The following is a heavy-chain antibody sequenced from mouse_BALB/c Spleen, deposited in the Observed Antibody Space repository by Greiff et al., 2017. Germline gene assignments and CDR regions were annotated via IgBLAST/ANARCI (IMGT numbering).Heavy chain of an antibody. J-gene: IGHJ1*01. CDR1: GDSITSGY. CDR2: ISYSGST. D-gene: IGHD2-1*01. Sequence: VQLKESGPSLVKPSQTLSLTCSVTGDSITSGYWNWIRKFPGNKLEYMGYISYSGSTYYNPSLKSRISITRDTSKNQYYLQLNSVTTEDTATYYCARGIYGSHWYFDVWGAGTTVTVSS. V-gene: IGHV3-8*02. CDR3: ARGIYGSHWYFDV.